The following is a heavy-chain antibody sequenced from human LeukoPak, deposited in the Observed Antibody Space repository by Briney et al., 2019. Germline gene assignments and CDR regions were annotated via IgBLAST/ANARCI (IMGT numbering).Heavy chain of an antibody. D-gene: IGHD5-12*01. V-gene: IGHV3-30-3*01. Sequence: PGGSLRLSCAASGFTFSSYAMHWVRQAPGKGLEWVAVISYDGSNKYYADSVKGRFTISRDNSKNTLYLQMNSLRAEDTAVYYCARGDPFGSRGYDNNWFDPWGQGTLVTVSS. CDR1: GFTFSSYA. CDR3: ARGDPFGSRGYDNNWFDP. CDR2: ISYDGSNK. J-gene: IGHJ5*02.